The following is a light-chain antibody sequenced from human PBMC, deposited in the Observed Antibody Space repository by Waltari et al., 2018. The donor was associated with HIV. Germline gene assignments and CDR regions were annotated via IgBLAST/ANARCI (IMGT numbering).Light chain of an antibody. Sequence: QSVLTQPPSASGTPGQRVTISCSGSSSNIGNNAVSWYQQLPGEAPKLRISSNDRRPSVVPVRFSASKSGTSASLAISGLQSEDDAHYYCAVWDDNLKRVFGGGTKLTVL. V-gene: IGLV1-44*01. J-gene: IGLJ3*02. CDR3: AVWDDNLKRV. CDR1: SSNIGNNA. CDR2: SND.